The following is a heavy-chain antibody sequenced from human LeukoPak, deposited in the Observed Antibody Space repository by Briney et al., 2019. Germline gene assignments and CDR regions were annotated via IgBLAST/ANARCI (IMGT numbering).Heavy chain of an antibody. CDR2: IYTSGST. CDR3: VTSKSSSGWYWDY. J-gene: IGHJ4*02. D-gene: IGHD6-19*01. CDR1: GGSISSYY. Sequence: TPSETLSLTCTVSGGSISSYYWSWIRQPAGKGLEWIGRIYTSGSTNYNPSLKSRVTMSVDTSKNQFSQKLSSVTAADTAVYYCVTSKSSSGWYWDYWGQGTLVTVSS. V-gene: IGHV4-4*07.